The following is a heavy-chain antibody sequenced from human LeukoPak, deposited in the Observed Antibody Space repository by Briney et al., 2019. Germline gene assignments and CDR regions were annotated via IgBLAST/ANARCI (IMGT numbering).Heavy chain of an antibody. J-gene: IGHJ4*02. CDR1: SYSISSDYY. D-gene: IGHD3-10*01. CDR2: IHHSGST. Sequence: PSETLSLTCSVSSYSISSDYYWNWIRQSPGKGLEWIGSIHHSGSTYYNPSLKSRVTVSVHTSKNQFSLRLSSVTAADTAVYYCARNLYGSGSFTADYWGQGTLVTVSS. V-gene: IGHV4-38-2*01. CDR3: ARNLYGSGSFTADY.